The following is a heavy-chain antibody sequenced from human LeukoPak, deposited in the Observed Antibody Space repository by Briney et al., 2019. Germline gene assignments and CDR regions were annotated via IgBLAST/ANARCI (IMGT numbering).Heavy chain of an antibody. CDR2: INTNTGNP. D-gene: IGHD3-3*01. Sequence: ASVKVSCKASGYTFTSYAMNWVRQAPGQGLEWMGWINTNTGNPTYAQGFTGRFVFSLDTSVSTAYLQISGLKAEDTAAYYCARDKVDYDFWSGYYGAYYYGMDVWGQGTTVTVSS. CDR1: GYTFTSYA. CDR3: ARDKVDYDFWSGYYGAYYYGMDV. V-gene: IGHV7-4-1*02. J-gene: IGHJ6*02.